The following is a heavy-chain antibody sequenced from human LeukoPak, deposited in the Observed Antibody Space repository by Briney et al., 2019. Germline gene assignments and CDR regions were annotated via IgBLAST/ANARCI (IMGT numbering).Heavy chain of an antibody. CDR2: ISSSSSYI. CDR3: ARVKRIAAAGRTTTMDV. D-gene: IGHD6-13*01. CDR1: GFTFSSYS. Sequence: GGSLRLSCAASGFTFSSYSMNWVRQAPGKGLEWVSSISSSSSYIYYADSVKGRFTISRDNAKNSLYLQMNSLRAEDTAVYYCARVKRIAAAGRTTTMDVWGQGTTVTVSS. V-gene: IGHV3-21*01. J-gene: IGHJ6*02.